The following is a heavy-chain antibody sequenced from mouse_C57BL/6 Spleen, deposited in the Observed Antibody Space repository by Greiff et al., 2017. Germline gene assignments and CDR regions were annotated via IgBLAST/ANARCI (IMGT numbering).Heavy chain of an antibody. CDR3: ARNWDVYFDY. Sequence: QVQLQQPGAELVKPGASVKLSCKASGYTFTSYWMQWVKQRPGQGLEWIGEIDPSDSYTNYNQKFKGKATLTVDTSSSTAYMQRSSLTSEDSAVYYCARNWDVYFDYWGQGTTLTVSS. V-gene: IGHV1-50*01. CDR1: GYTFTSYW. J-gene: IGHJ2*01. CDR2: IDPSDSYT. D-gene: IGHD4-1*01.